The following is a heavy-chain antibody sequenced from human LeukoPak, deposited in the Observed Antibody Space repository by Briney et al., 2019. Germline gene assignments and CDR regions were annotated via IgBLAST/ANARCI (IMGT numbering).Heavy chain of an antibody. D-gene: IGHD6-13*01. CDR3: ARIYSSSWFLNWFDP. Sequence: SETLSLTCTVSGGSISSSNYYWGSIRQPPGKGLEWIANIYYSGSTYYNPSLKSRVTISVDTSKNQFSLKLSSVTAADTAVYYCARIYSSSWFLNWFDPWGQGTLVTVSS. J-gene: IGHJ5*02. CDR1: GGSISSSNYY. V-gene: IGHV4-39*07. CDR2: IYYSGST.